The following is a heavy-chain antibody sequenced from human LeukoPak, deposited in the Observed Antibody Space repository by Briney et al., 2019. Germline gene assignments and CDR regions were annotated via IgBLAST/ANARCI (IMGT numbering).Heavy chain of an antibody. Sequence: SETLSLTCTVSGSSISKNYWSWIRQPAGKGLEWIGRIYTGGGTNYNPSLKSRVSMSVDTSRNQFSLKVGSVTAADTAVYYCARSTDPLEWLSLDYWGQGTLVTVSS. V-gene: IGHV4-4*07. CDR3: ARSTDPLEWLSLDY. CDR1: GSSISKNY. D-gene: IGHD3-3*01. J-gene: IGHJ4*02. CDR2: IYTGGGT.